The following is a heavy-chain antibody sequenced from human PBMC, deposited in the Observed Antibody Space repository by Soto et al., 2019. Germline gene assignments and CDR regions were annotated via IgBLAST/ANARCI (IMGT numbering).Heavy chain of an antibody. V-gene: IGHV1-18*01. Sequence: QVQLVQSGAEVKKPGASVKVSCKASGYTFTSYGISWVRQAPGQGLQWMGWISAYSGNTNYAQKLQGRVTMTTDTSTITAYMELRSLRSDDTAVYYCASDVLLWFGELQKYFFDYWGQGTLVTVSS. CDR1: GYTFTSYG. CDR2: ISAYSGNT. D-gene: IGHD3-10*01. CDR3: ASDVLLWFGELQKYFFDY. J-gene: IGHJ4*02.